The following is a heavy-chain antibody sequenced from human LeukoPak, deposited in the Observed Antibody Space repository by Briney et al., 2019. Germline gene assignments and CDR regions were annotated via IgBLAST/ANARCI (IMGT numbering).Heavy chain of an antibody. V-gene: IGHV4-61*02. D-gene: IGHD1-26*01. Sequence: SETLSLTCTVSGGSISSGSYYWSWIRQPAGKGLEWIGRIYTSGSATYNSSLMSRVTISLDTSKNHFSLRLSSVTAADTAVYYCARDREVGATGYYFDYWGQGTLVTVSS. CDR3: ARDREVGATGYYFDY. CDR2: IYTSGSA. CDR1: GGSISSGSYY. J-gene: IGHJ4*02.